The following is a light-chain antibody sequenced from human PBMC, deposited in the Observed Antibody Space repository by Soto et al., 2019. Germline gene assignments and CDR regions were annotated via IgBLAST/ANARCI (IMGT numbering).Light chain of an antibody. CDR3: QQYDTYPWT. CDR1: QGVSSY. J-gene: IGKJ1*01. V-gene: IGKV1-8*01. Sequence: AIQMTQSPSSLSASTGDRVTITCRASQGVSSYLAWYQQKPGKAPNLLIYAASTLQSGVPARFSGSGSATDFTLTISCLQSEDFAAYYCQQYDTYPWTFGQGTKVEIK. CDR2: AAS.